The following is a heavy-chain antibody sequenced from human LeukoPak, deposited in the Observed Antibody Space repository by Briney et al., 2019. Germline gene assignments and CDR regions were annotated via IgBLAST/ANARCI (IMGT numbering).Heavy chain of an antibody. D-gene: IGHD2-2*01. CDR1: GFEFSGFS. J-gene: IGHJ4*02. CDR3: ARPRGCGSARCNNFDY. Sequence: GGSLRLSCVVSGFEFSGFSMSWVRQAPGEGREWVAIMVEFGSDIFYVESVKGRFIISRANARNSLYLQMNNLRAEDTAVYYCARPRGCGSARCNNFDYWGQGTLVTVSS. CDR2: MVEFGSDI. V-gene: IGHV3-7*01.